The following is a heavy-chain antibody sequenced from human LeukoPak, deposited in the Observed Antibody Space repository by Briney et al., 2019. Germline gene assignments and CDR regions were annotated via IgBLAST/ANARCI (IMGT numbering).Heavy chain of an antibody. J-gene: IGHJ4*02. CDR1: GFSFSSYA. D-gene: IGHD5-12*01. CDR3: GKDRDTAATSPDD. V-gene: IGHV3-23*01. CDR2: INSAGRT. Sequence: GGSLRLSCAASGFSFSSYAMSWVRQAPGKGLEWVSAINSAGRTYYADSVKGRFTISRDNSKNTLYLQMNSLRAEDTAVYYRGKDRDTAATSPDDWGQGTLVTVSS.